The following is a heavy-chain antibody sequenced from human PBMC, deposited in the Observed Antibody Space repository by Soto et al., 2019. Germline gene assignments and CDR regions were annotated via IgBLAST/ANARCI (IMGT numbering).Heavy chain of an antibody. CDR2: IIPIFGTA. D-gene: IGHD7-27*01. V-gene: IGHV1-69*13. Sequence: ASVKVSCKASGGTFSSYAISWVRQAPGQGLEWMGGIIPIFGTANYAQKFQGRVTITADESTSTAYMELSSLRSEDTAVYYCARDETGDPERTYYYYGMDVWGQGTTVTVSS. J-gene: IGHJ6*02. CDR3: ARDETGDPERTYYYYGMDV. CDR1: GGTFSSYA.